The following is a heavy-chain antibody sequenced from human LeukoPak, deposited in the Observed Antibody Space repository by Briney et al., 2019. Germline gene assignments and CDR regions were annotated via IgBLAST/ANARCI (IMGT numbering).Heavy chain of an antibody. CDR3: ASGSMGSLSFDY. D-gene: IGHD3-16*01. CDR2: INHSGST. J-gene: IGHJ4*02. CDR1: GGSFSGYY. V-gene: IGHV4-34*01. Sequence: SETLSLTCAVYGGSFSGYYWSWIRQPPGKGLEWIGEINHSGSTNYNPSLKSRVTISVDTSKNQFFLKLSSVTAADTAVYYCASGSMGSLSFDYWGQGTLVTVSS.